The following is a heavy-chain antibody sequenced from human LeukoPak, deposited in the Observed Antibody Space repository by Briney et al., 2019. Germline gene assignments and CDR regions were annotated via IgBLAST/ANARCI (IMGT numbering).Heavy chain of an antibody. CDR1: GGSFSGYY. CDR2: INHSGST. Sequence: SETLSLTCAVYGGSFSGYYWSWIRQPPGKGLEWIGEINHSGSTNYNPSLKSRVTISVDTSKNQFSLKLSSVTAADTAVYYCARGFAAARFPAHVYWGQGTLVTVSS. V-gene: IGHV4-34*01. CDR3: ARGFAAARFPAHVY. D-gene: IGHD6-6*01. J-gene: IGHJ4*02.